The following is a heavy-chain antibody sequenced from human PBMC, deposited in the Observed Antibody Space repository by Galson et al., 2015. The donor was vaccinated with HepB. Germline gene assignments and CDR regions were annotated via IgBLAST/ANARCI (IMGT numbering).Heavy chain of an antibody. Sequence: SLRLSCAASGFIFSSYSMDWVRQAPGQGQEWVSSISSSSKYLYYEDSVKGRFTISRENAKTSLYLQMNSLRAEDTAVYYCARGAGVVVPAVIMDAFDIWGQGSMVTVSS. CDR2: ISSSSKYL. J-gene: IGHJ3*02. V-gene: IGHV3-21*01. CDR3: ARGAGVVVPAVIMDAFDI. D-gene: IGHD2-2*02. CDR1: GFIFSSYS.